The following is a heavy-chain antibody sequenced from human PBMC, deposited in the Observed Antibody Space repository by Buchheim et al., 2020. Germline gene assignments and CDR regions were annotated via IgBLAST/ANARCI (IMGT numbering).Heavy chain of an antibody. D-gene: IGHD4-17*01. J-gene: IGHJ4*02. CDR1: GFTFSNFW. Sequence: EVQLVESGGGLVQPGGSLRLSCSASGFTFSNFWMHWVRQAPGKGLVWFSHINTDGTNTNYADSVKGRFTISRDSAKNTLSLLMSSLTAEDTAVYYCAALTTVTTSFEHWGQGTL. CDR3: AALTTVTTSFEH. CDR2: INTDGTNT. V-gene: IGHV3-74*01.